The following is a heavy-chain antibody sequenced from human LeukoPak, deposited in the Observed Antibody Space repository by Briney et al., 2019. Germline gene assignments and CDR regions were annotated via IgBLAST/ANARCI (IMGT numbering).Heavy chain of an antibody. D-gene: IGHD1-26*01. CDR1: GASIRSHY. V-gene: IGHV4-59*11. CDR3: ARDQGEWELLEGDY. Sequence: PSETLSLTCTVSGASIRSHYWSWIRQPPGKGLEWIGYMYYSGNSNYNPALKSRVTISVDTSKNQFSLKLSSVTAADTAVYYCARDQGEWELLEGDYWGQGTLVTVSS. J-gene: IGHJ4*02. CDR2: MYYSGNS.